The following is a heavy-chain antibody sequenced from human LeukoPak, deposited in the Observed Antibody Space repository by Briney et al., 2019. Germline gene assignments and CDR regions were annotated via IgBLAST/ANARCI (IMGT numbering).Heavy chain of an antibody. D-gene: IGHD5-24*01. V-gene: IGHV3-53*05. Sequence: PGGSLRLSCAASGFTVSSNYMSWVRQAPGKGLEWVSVINSGGSTYYADSVKGRFTISRDTSKNTLYLQMNSLRSEDTAVYYCARDNSVRDDAWWFNPWGQGTLVTVSS. J-gene: IGHJ5*02. CDR2: INSGGST. CDR1: GFTVSSNY. CDR3: ARDNSVRDDAWWFNP.